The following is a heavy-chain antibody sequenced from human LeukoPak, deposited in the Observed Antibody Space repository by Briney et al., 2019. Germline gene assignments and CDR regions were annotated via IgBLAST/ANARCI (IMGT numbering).Heavy chain of an antibody. Sequence: GGSLRLSCAASGFALSSHWMTWVRQVPGRGPEWVANVNRDGSETYYLDSVKGRFTISKDNAKNTLYLQMNSLRAEDTAVYYCARGGGPPTTYFDYWGQGTLVTVSS. CDR2: VNRDGSET. CDR1: GFALSSHW. J-gene: IGHJ4*02. CDR3: ARGGGPPTTYFDY. V-gene: IGHV3-7*01. D-gene: IGHD2/OR15-2a*01.